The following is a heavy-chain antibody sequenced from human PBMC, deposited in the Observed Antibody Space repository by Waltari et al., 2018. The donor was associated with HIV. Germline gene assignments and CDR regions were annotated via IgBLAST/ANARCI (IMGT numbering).Heavy chain of an antibody. V-gene: IGHV3-15*01. CDR2: IKSRSDGGTT. J-gene: IGHJ4*02. CDR3: NTDQWLAPFDH. D-gene: IGHD6-19*01. CDR1: GSTPRNVW. Sequence: EVQLVESGGGVVKPGRSLRLDCRASGSTPRNVWMSWVRQAPGKGLEGVGRIKSRSDGGTTDYAASVKGRFTVSRDDSKNTLYLQMTSLKTEDTAVYYCNTDQWLAPFDHWGQGTLVTVSS.